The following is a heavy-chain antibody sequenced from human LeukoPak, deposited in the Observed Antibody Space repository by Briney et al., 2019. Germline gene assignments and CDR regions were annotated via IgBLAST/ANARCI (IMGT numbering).Heavy chain of an antibody. Sequence: PSETLSLTCTVSGGSISSYYWSWIRQPPGKGLEWIGYIYYSGSTNYNPSLKSRVTISVDTSKNQFSLKLSSVTAVDTAVYYCARDRRRGHYFDYWGQGTLVTVSS. CDR2: IYYSGST. V-gene: IGHV4-59*01. CDR3: ARDRRRGHYFDY. CDR1: GGSISSYY. J-gene: IGHJ4*02.